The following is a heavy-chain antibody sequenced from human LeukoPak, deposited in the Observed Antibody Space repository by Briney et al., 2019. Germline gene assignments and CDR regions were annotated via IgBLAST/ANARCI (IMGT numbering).Heavy chain of an antibody. CDR2: ITPDGDGS. V-gene: IGHV3-74*01. Sequence: GSLRLSCAASGFTFNNYGMHWVRQVPGKGLEWVSRITPDGDGSTYAASVQGRFTISRDNAKDTVYLQMSNLRAEDTALYYCARDPNNYDSHLGQGTLVTVSS. J-gene: IGHJ4*02. CDR3: ARDPNNYDSH. CDR1: GFTFNNYG. D-gene: IGHD3-22*01.